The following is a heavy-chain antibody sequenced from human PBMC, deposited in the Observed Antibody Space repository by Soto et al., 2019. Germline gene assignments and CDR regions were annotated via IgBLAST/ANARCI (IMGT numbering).Heavy chain of an antibody. CDR1: GGSISSSSYY. J-gene: IGHJ1*01. CDR3: ASLSQAVAGLIQH. D-gene: IGHD6-19*01. V-gene: IGHV4-39*01. Sequence: QLQLQESGPGLVKPSETLSLTCTVSGGSISSSSYYWGWIRQPPGKGLEWIGSIYYSGSTYYNPSLKSRVTISVDTSKNQFSLKLSSVTAADTAVYYCASLSQAVAGLIQHWGQGTLVTVSS. CDR2: IYYSGST.